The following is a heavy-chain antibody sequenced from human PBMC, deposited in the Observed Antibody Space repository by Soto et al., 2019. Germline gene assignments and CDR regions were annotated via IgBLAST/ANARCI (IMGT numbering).Heavy chain of an antibody. D-gene: IGHD4-17*01. V-gene: IGHV3-23*01. CDR2: ISGSGRST. CDR3: AKMTTRRFDY. CDR1: GSTFSSYA. J-gene: IGHJ4*02. Sequence: PGGSLRLSCAASGSTFSSYAMSWVRQAPGKGLEWVSGISGSGRSTNYADSVKGRFTISRDNSKNTLYLQMNSLRAEDTAVYYCAKMTTRRFDYWGQGTLVTVSS.